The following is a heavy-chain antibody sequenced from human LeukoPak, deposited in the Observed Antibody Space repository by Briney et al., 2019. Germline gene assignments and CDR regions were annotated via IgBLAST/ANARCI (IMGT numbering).Heavy chain of an antibody. Sequence: SETLSLTCTVSGGSVSSGSYYWSWIRQPPGKGLEWIGYIYYSGSTNYNPSLKSRVTISVDTSKNQFSLKLSSVTAADTAVYYCARDLGIVVVTAIPGYWGQGTLVTVSS. CDR1: GGSVSSGSYY. V-gene: IGHV4-61*01. D-gene: IGHD2-21*02. J-gene: IGHJ4*02. CDR2: IYYSGST. CDR3: ARDLGIVVVTAIPGY.